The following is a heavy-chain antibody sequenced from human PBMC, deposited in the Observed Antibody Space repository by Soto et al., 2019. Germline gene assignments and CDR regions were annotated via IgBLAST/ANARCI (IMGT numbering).Heavy chain of an antibody. CDR1: GYTFTGYY. J-gene: IGHJ4*02. V-gene: IGHV1-2*04. Sequence: QVQLVQSGAEVKKPGASVKVSCKASGYTFTGYYMHWVRQATGQGLEWMGGINPNSGGTNYAQKFQGWVTMTRDTSISTAYMELSRLTSDETAVYYCARGHEWELQRWFDYWGQGTLVTVSS. CDR3: ARGHEWELQRWFDY. CDR2: INPNSGGT. D-gene: IGHD1-26*01.